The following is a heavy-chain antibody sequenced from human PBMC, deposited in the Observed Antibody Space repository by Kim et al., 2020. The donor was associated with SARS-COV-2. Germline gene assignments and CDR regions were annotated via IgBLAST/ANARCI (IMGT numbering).Heavy chain of an antibody. CDR2: ISSSSSYI. CDR3: ARARVVTTWFDP. Sequence: GGSLRLSCAASGFTFSSYSMNWVRQAPGKGLEWVSSISSSSSYIYYADSVKGRFTISRDNAKNSLYLQMNSLRAEDTAVYYCARARVVTTWFDPWGQGTLVTVSS. D-gene: IGHD1-1*01. V-gene: IGHV3-21*01. J-gene: IGHJ5*02. CDR1: GFTFSSYS.